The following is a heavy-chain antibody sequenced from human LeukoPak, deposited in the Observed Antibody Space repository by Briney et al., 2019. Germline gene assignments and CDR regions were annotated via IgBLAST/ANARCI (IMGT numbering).Heavy chain of an antibody. D-gene: IGHD2-2*01. J-gene: IGHJ6*02. V-gene: IGHV1-46*01. CDR1: GYTFTSYY. CDR2: INPSRGRT. CDR3: ARPTSIIPASNIYYYFYAMDV. Sequence: ASVKVSCKASGYTFTSYYMHWVRQAPGQGREWMGIINPSRGRTSYAQKFQGRVTMTRDTSTSTVYMELSSLRSEDTAVYYCARPTSIIPASNIYYYFYAMDVWGQGTTVTVSS.